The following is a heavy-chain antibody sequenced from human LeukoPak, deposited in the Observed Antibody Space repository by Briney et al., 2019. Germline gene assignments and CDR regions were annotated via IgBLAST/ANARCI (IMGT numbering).Heavy chain of an antibody. J-gene: IGHJ5*02. CDR3: ARYSYGHRWFDP. CDR2: IYYSGST. V-gene: IGHV4-59*08. CDR1: GGSISSYY. Sequence: SETLSLTCTVSGGSISSYYWSWIRQPPGKGLGWIGYIYYSGSTKYNPSLKSRVTISVDTSKNQFSLNLSSVTAADTAVYYCARYSYGHRWFDPWGQGTLVTVSS. D-gene: IGHD5-18*01.